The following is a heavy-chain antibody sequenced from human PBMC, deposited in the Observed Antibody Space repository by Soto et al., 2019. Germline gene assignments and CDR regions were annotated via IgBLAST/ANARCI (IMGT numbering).Heavy chain of an antibody. CDR2: ISAYNGNT. Sequence: ASVKVSCKASGYTFTSYGISWVRQAPGQGLEWMGWISAYNGNTNYAQKLQGRVTMTTDTSTSTAYMELRSLRSDDTAVYYCASTLRPNYYDSRGPSLDVWGQGTTVTV. D-gene: IGHD3-22*01. CDR1: GYTFTSYG. CDR3: ASTLRPNYYDSRGPSLDV. V-gene: IGHV1-18*04. J-gene: IGHJ6*02.